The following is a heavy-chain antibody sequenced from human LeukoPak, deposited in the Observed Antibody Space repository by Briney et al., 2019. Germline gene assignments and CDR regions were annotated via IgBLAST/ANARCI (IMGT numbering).Heavy chain of an antibody. V-gene: IGHV3-30*04. CDR1: GFTFSSYA. J-gene: IGHJ4*02. CDR3: ARDLKGEGIQPWLLFDY. CDR2: IPYDGSNK. Sequence: GGSLRLSCAASGFTFSSYAMHWVRQAPGKGLEWVAIIPYDGSNKYYADSVKGRFTISRDNSKNTLFLQMNSLRPEDTAVYYCARDLKGEGIQPWLLFDYWGQGTLVTVSS. D-gene: IGHD5-18*01.